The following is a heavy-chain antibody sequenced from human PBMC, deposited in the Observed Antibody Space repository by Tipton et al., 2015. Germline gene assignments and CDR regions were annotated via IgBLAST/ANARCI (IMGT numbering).Heavy chain of an antibody. J-gene: IGHJ4*02. CDR2: IYYSGST. Sequence: TLSLTCTVSGGSMSRGDYYWSWICQYPGKGLEWIGDIYYSGSTYYNPSLQSRVTISVDTSKNQFSLKLTSVTAADTAIYYCARSVAGTFDYWGQGTLVTVSP. CDR1: GGSMSRGDYY. V-gene: IGHV4-31*03. CDR3: ARSVAGTFDY. D-gene: IGHD6-19*01.